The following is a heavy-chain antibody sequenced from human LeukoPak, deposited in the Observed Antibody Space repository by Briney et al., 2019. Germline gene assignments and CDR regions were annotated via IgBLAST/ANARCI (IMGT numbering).Heavy chain of an antibody. CDR1: GGSISSYH. J-gene: IGHJ3*02. V-gene: IGHV4-59*01. CDR2: IYYSGST. CDR3: ARVPDGYSYGYWVGAFDI. Sequence: PSETLSLTCTVSGGSISSYHWSWIRQPPGKGLEWIGYIYYSGSTNYNPSLKSRVTISVDTSKNQFSLKLSSVTAADTAVYYCARVPDGYSYGYWVGAFDIWRQGTMVTVSS. D-gene: IGHD5-18*01.